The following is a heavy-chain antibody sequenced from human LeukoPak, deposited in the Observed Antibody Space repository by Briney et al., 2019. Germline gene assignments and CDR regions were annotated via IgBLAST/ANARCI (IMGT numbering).Heavy chain of an antibody. CDR3: ARWYFDWFDAFDI. Sequence: PSETLSLTCTVSGGSISSYYWSWIRQPPGKGLEWIGEINHSGSTNYNPSLKSRVTISVDTSKNQFSLKLSSVTAADTAVYYCARWYFDWFDAFDIWGQGTMVTVSS. V-gene: IGHV4-34*01. CDR2: INHSGST. CDR1: GGSISSYY. J-gene: IGHJ3*02. D-gene: IGHD3-9*01.